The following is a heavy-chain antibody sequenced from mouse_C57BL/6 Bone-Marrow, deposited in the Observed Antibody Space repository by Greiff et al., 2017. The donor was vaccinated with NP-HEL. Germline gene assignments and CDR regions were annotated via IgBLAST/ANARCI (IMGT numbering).Heavy chain of an antibody. CDR1: GYTFTSYG. D-gene: IGHD1-1*01. V-gene: IGHV1-81*01. Sequence: VQLVESGAELARPGASVKLSCKASGYTFTSYGISWVKQRTGQGLEWIGEIYPRSGNTYYNEKFKGKATLTADKSSSTAYMELRSLTSEDSAVYFCATPITTVGYWYFDVWCTGTTVTVSS. CDR2: IYPRSGNT. J-gene: IGHJ1*03. CDR3: ATPITTVGYWYFDV.